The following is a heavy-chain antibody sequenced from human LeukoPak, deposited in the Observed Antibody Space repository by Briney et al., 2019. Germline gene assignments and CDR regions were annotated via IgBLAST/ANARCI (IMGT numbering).Heavy chain of an antibody. D-gene: IGHD2-2*02. CDR3: ARVGRYCSSTSCYNNWFDP. CDR2: IIPIFGTA. J-gene: IGHJ5*02. Sequence: SVKVSCKASGGTFSSYAISWVRQAPGQGLEWMGGIIPIFGTANYAQKFQGRVTITADESTSTAYMELSSLRSEDTAVYYCARVGRYCSSTSCYNNWFDPWGQGNLVAVSS. V-gene: IGHV1-69*13. CDR1: GGTFSSYA.